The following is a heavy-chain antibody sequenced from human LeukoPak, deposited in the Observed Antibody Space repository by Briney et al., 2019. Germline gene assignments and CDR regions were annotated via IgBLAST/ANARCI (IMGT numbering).Heavy chain of an antibody. D-gene: IGHD6-13*01. J-gene: IGHJ4*02. CDR3: ASSGYSSSWFANY. Sequence: PGGSLRLSCAASGFTFSDSGMNWVRQAPGKGLEWVSYISSSSSTMYYADSVKGRFTTSRDNAKNSLYLQMNSLRAEDTAVYYCASSGYSSSWFANYWGQGTLVTVSS. CDR2: ISSSSSTM. CDR1: GFTFSDSG. V-gene: IGHV3-48*04.